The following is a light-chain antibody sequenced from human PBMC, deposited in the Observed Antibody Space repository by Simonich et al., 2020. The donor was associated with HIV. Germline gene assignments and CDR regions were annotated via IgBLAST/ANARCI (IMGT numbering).Light chain of an antibody. CDR2: STN. Sequence: QTVVTQETSSSVSPGGTVTLTCALSSCSVSTSYYPTWYHQTPGQPPRTLIYSTNTRSSGVPDRFSGSILGNKAVLTITGAQADDEGDYYCVLYMGRGISVFGGGTKLTVL. J-gene: IGLJ3*02. V-gene: IGLV8-61*01. CDR3: VLYMGRGISV. CDR1: SCSVSTSYY.